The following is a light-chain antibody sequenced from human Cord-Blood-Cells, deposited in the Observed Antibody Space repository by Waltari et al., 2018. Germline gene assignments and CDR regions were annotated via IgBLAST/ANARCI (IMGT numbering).Light chain of an antibody. V-gene: IGKV1-5*03. J-gene: IGKJ5*01. Sequence: DIQMTQSPSTLSASVGDRVTITSRASQRISSWLAWYQQKPGKAPKLLIYKASSLESGVPSRFSGSGSGTEFTLTISSLQPDDFATYYCQQYNSYSITFGQGTRLEIK. CDR3: QQYNSYSIT. CDR1: QRISSW. CDR2: KAS.